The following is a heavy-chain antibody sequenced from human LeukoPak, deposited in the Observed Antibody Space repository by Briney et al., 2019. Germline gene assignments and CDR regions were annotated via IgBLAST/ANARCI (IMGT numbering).Heavy chain of an antibody. Sequence: GGSLRLSCAASGFAFNTYAMHWVRQAPGQGLEWVALIWHDGSHKFYSNSVRGQFTISRDNHKNTVSLQMNNLRPEETAVYYCAREIFGSGCYPDFWGQGTLVTVSS. CDR1: GFAFNTYA. V-gene: IGHV3-33*01. D-gene: IGHD3-10*01. CDR2: IWHDGSHK. J-gene: IGHJ4*02. CDR3: AREIFGSGCYPDF.